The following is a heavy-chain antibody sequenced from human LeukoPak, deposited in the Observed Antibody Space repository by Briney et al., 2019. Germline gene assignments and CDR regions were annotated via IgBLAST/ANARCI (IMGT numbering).Heavy chain of an antibody. CDR2: ISGSGTNT. D-gene: IGHD6-19*01. CDR1: GFTFSSYA. V-gene: IGHV3-23*01. CDR3: ARSPTGSGWYYFDY. Sequence: GGSLRLSCAASGFTFSSYAMSWVRHAPGKGLEWVSVISGSGTNTYYADSVRGRFTISRDNAKNSLYLQMNSLRAEDTAVYYCARSPTGSGWYYFDYWGQGTLVTVSS. J-gene: IGHJ4*02.